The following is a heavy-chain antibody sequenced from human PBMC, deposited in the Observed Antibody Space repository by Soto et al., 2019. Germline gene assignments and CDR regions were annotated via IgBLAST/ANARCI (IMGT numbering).Heavy chain of an antibody. CDR2: IYRTGST. D-gene: IGHD1-7*01. Sequence: QVQLQESGPGLVKPSGTLSLTCAVSGGSFTSNNWWTWVRQPPGQGLEWIGEIYRTGSTNYNPSLKSRLTISLDTYENQFSLKVTSLTAADTAVYYCASRDPGTSVDYWGQGTLVTVSS. J-gene: IGHJ4*02. V-gene: IGHV4-4*02. CDR3: ASRDPGTSVDY. CDR1: GGSFTSNNW.